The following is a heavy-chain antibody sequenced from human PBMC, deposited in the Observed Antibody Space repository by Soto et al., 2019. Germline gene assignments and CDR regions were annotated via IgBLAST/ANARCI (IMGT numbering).Heavy chain of an antibody. CDR2: ISWNSGSI. Sequence: EVQLVESGGGLVQPGRSLRLSCAASGFTFDDYAMHWVRQAPGKGLEWVSGISWNSGSIGYADSVKGRFTISRDNAKNSLYLQMNSLRAEDTALYYCARGPIVLMVYAPGWYDPWGQGTLVTVSS. D-gene: IGHD2-8*01. CDR3: ARGPIVLMVYAPGWYDP. CDR1: GFTFDDYA. V-gene: IGHV3-9*01. J-gene: IGHJ5*02.